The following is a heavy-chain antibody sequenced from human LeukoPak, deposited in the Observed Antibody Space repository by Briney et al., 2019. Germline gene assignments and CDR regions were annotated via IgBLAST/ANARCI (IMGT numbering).Heavy chain of an antibody. J-gene: IGHJ6*04. Sequence: GGSLRLSCAASGFTFSSYGMDWVRQAPGKGLGWVAVISYVGSNKYYADSVKGRFTISRDNSKNTLYLQMNSLRAEDTAVYYCAKVDCSSTSCYYGMDVWGKGTTVTVSS. CDR3: AKVDCSSTSCYYGMDV. D-gene: IGHD2-2*01. CDR1: GFTFSSYG. V-gene: IGHV3-30*18. CDR2: ISYVGSNK.